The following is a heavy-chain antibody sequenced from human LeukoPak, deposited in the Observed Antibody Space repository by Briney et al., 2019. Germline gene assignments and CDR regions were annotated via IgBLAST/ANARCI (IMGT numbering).Heavy chain of an antibody. CDR3: AANLYSYGSASPFDY. Sequence: TSETLSLTCTVSGGSISSYYWSWIRQPPGKGLEWVGYIYYSGSTNYNPSLKRRVTISVDTSEKKFSLKLRSVTAADTAVYYCAANLYSYGSASPFDYWGQGTLVTVSS. V-gene: IGHV4-59*08. CDR1: GGSISSYY. D-gene: IGHD3-10*01. CDR2: IYYSGST. J-gene: IGHJ4*02.